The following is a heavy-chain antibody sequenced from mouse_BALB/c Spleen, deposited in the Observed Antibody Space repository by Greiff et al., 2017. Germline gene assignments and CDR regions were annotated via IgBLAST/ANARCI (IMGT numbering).Heavy chain of an antibody. J-gene: IGHJ3*01. Sequence: QVQLQQPGAELVKPGASVKMSCKASGYTFTSYNMHWVMQTPGQGLEWIGAIYPGNGDTSYNQKFKGKATLTADKSSSTAYMQLSSLTSEDSAVYYCARSGNTWFAYWGQGTLVTVSA. CDR1: GYTFTSYN. CDR3: ARSGNTWFAY. D-gene: IGHD2-1*01. CDR2: IYPGNGDT. V-gene: IGHV1-12*01.